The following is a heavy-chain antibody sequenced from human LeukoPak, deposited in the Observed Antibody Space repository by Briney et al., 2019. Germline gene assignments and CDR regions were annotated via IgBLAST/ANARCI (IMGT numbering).Heavy chain of an antibody. CDR2: VSYDGSDK. D-gene: IGHD3-22*01. V-gene: IGHV3-30-3*01. CDR3: ARDRDSRWDFDL. CDR1: GFTFRTFA. Sequence: GGSLRLSCAASGFTFRTFAMHWVRQAPGKGLGWVAIVSYDGSDKYYADSVKGRFTLSRDNAKNSLYLQMNSLRADDTAVYYCARDRDSRWDFDLWGRGTLVTVSS. J-gene: IGHJ2*01.